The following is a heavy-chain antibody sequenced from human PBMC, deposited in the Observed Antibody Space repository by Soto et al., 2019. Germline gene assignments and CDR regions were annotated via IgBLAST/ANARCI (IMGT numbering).Heavy chain of an antibody. Sequence: QVQLVESGGGVVQPGRSLRLSCAASGFTFSSYAMHWVRQAPGKGLEWVAVMSYDGSNKYYADSVKGRFTISRDNSKNTLYLQMKSLRAEDTAVYYCARDKSPYSSGWHNRHFDYRGQGTLVTVSS. V-gene: IGHV3-30-3*01. CDR3: ARDKSPYSSGWHNRHFDY. D-gene: IGHD6-19*01. CDR1: GFTFSSYA. CDR2: MSYDGSNK. J-gene: IGHJ4*02.